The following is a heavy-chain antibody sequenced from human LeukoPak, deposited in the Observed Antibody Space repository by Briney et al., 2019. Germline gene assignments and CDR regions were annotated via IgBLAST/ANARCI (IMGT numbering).Heavy chain of an antibody. CDR2: IYHIGST. J-gene: IGHJ4*02. Sequence: SETLSLTCAVSGYSISSGYYWGWIRQLPGKGLEWIGSIYHIGSTYYNPSLKSRVTISVDTSKNQFSLKLSSVTAADTAVYYCARDSLGPVLLWFGELGYWGQGTLVTVSS. CDR1: GYSISSGYY. CDR3: ARDSLGPVLLWFGELGY. V-gene: IGHV4-38-2*02. D-gene: IGHD3-10*01.